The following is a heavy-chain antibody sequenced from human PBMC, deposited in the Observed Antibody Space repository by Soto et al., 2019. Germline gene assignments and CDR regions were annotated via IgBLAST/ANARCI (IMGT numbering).Heavy chain of an antibody. CDR3: ARGWWKGDY. CDR1: GCTFSSYG. V-gene: IGHV3-23*01. Sequence: GGSLRLSCAASGCTFSSYGMSWVRQAPGKGLEWVSVISDGGGSTFYADSVKGRFTISRDNSKNTLYLQMNGLRADDTAVYYCARGWWKGDYWGQGTLVTVSS. J-gene: IGHJ4*02. CDR2: ISDGGGST. D-gene: IGHD2-15*01.